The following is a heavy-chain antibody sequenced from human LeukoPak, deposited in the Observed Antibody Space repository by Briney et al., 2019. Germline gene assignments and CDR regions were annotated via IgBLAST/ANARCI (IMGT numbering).Heavy chain of an antibody. CDR2: ITGSDGDT. Sequence: PGGSLRLSCAASGFTFNNYAMSWVRHVPGKGLEWVSAITGSDGDTYYADSVKGRFTISRDISKNTLYLQMNSLRAEDTAVYYCAKRFDYWGQGTLVTVSS. J-gene: IGHJ4*02. CDR3: AKRFDY. CDR1: GFTFNNYA. V-gene: IGHV3-23*01.